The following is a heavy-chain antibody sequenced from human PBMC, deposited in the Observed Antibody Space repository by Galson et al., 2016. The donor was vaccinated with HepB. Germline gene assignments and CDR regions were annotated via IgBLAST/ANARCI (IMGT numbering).Heavy chain of an antibody. J-gene: IGHJ6*02. D-gene: IGHD1-26*01. CDR2: IRTYNGNT. Sequence: SVKVSCKASGYTFTRNGISWVRQAPGHGLEWMGWIRTYNGNTNYAQKFQGRVTMTTDTSTSTAYMELRNLRSDDTAVYYCARDPGWDLGYYYFYGMGVWGQGTTVTVSS. CDR1: GYTFTRNG. V-gene: IGHV1-18*01. CDR3: ARDPGWDLGYYYFYGMGV.